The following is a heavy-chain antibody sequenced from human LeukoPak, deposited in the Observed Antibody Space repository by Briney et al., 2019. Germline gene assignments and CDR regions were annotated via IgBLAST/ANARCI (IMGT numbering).Heavy chain of an antibody. J-gene: IGHJ1*01. V-gene: IGHV1-18*01. Sequence: ASVKVSCKASGYTFTSYGISWLRQAPGQGLEWMGWISGYNGNTNYAQKFQGRVTMTTDISTSTVYMELRSLRSDDTAVYYCARDQIDYDSSSYYYEGGYWGQGTLVTVSS. CDR2: ISGYNGNT. CDR3: ARDQIDYDSSSYYYEGGY. CDR1: GYTFTSYG. D-gene: IGHD3-22*01.